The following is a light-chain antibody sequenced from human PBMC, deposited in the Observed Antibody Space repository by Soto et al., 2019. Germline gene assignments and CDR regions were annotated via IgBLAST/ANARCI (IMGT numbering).Light chain of an antibody. V-gene: IGKV3-11*01. Sequence: EVVLTQSPDTLSLPPGERATLSCRASQSISSYLAWYQQKPGQAPRLLIYDASSRATGIPARFSGSGSGTDFTLSISSLEPEDFATYYCQQYKSYWTFGQGTKVDIK. CDR3: QQYKSYWT. CDR2: DAS. J-gene: IGKJ1*01. CDR1: QSISSY.